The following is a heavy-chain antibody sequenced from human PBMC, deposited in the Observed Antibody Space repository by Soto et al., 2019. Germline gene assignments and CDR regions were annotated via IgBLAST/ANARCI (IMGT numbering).Heavy chain of an antibody. V-gene: IGHV3-11*01. Sequence: QVQLVESGGGLVKPGGSLRLSCAASGFTFSDYYMSWIRQAPVKGLEWVSYIRSSGSTIYYADSVKGRFTISRDNAKNSRYLQMNSLRAEDTAVYYCARADRAVYYYYGMDVWGQGTTVTVSS. CDR1: GFTFSDYY. CDR3: ARADRAVYYYYGMDV. CDR2: IRSSGSTI. D-gene: IGHD3-22*01. J-gene: IGHJ6*02.